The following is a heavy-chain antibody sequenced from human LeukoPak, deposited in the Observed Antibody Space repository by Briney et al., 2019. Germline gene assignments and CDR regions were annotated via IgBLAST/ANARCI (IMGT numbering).Heavy chain of an antibody. J-gene: IGHJ3*02. Sequence: SSETLSLTCAVYGGSFSGYYWSWIRQPPGKGLEWIGYIYYSGSTNYNPSLKSRVTISVDTSKNQFSLKLSSVPAADTAVYYCATTPSYYYHAFDIWGQGTMVTVSS. CDR3: ATTPSYYYHAFDI. CDR2: IYYSGST. V-gene: IGHV4-59*01. D-gene: IGHD3-10*01. CDR1: GGSFSGYY.